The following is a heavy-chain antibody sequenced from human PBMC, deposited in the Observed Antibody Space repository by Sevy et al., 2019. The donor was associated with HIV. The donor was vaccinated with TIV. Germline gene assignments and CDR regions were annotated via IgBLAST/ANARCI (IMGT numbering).Heavy chain of an antibody. CDR2: ISAYSGDT. CDR1: GYTFKTYG. Sequence: ASVKVSCKTFGYTFKTYGISWVRQAPGQGLEWMGWISAYSGDTNFAKKFQGRVTMTTDTSTSTAYMDLSSLRSDDTAVYFCAGDKPQGVVIIPGSMWGGVDYWGQGTVVTVSS. D-gene: IGHD2-2*01. J-gene: IGHJ4*02. CDR3: AGDKPQGVVIIPGSMWGGVDY. V-gene: IGHV1-18*01.